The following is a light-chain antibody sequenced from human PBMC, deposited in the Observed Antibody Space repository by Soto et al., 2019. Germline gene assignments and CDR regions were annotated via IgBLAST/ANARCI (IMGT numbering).Light chain of an antibody. CDR1: QTISSW. CDR2: KAS. V-gene: IGKV1-5*03. Sequence: DIQMTQSPSTLSGSVGDRVTITCRASQTISSWLAWYQQKPGKAPKLLIYKASTLKSGVPSRFSGSGSGTDFTLPTTSLPPDDFAPYDCQHYNSYSEAFSQGTKVELK. J-gene: IGKJ1*01. CDR3: QHYNSYSEA.